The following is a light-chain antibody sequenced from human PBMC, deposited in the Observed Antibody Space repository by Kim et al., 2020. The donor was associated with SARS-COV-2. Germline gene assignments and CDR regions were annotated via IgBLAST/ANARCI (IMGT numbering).Light chain of an antibody. CDR2: SAS. V-gene: IGKV1-12*01. J-gene: IGKJ4*01. CDR1: QSIGNW. CDR3: QQATGFPLS. Sequence: ESVGDIVTITCRASQSIGNWLAWYQQKPGKVPKLLVYSASSLQSGVPSRFSGSGSGTEFTLTIDSLQPEDFATYYCQQATGFPLSFGGGTKVDIK.